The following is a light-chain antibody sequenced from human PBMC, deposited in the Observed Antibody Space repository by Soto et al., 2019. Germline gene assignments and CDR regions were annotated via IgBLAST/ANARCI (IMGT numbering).Light chain of an antibody. CDR3: SSYTSSSTLAV. J-gene: IGLJ7*01. CDR2: DVS. CDR1: SSDVGGYNY. V-gene: IGLV2-14*01. Sequence: QSALTQPASVSGSPGQSITISCTGTSSDVGGYNYVSWYQQHPGKAPKLMIYDVSNRPSGVSNRFSGSKSGTTASLTISGLQAEYEADYDCSSYTSSSTLAVFGGGTQLTVL.